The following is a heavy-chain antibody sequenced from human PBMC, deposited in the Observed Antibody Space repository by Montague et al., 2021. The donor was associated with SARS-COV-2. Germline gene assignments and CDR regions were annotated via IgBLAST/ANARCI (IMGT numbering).Heavy chain of an antibody. CDR2: INHSGTT. J-gene: IGHJ4*02. CDR1: GGSFSDYY. CDR3: ARWDPQTLTLIGLRGKSPSDY. V-gene: IGHV4-34*01. Sequence: SETLSLTCAVYGGSFSDYYWTWIRQSPGKGLEWIAEINHSGTTNYNFNPSLRSRVTISVDTSKSQFSLKLSSVTAADTGVYYCARWDPQTLTLIGLRGKSPSDYWGQGTLVTVSS. D-gene: IGHD4-23*01.